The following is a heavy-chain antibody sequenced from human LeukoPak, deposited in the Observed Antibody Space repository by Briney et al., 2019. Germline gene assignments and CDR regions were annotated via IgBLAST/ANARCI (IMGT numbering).Heavy chain of an antibody. V-gene: IGHV1-18*01. CDR1: GYTFTSYG. CDR2: ISAYNGNT. Sequence: ASVKVSCKASGYTFTSYGVSWVRQAPGQGLECMGWISAYNGNTNYAQKLQGRVTMTTDTSTSTAYMELRSLRSDDTAVYYCARGGQLWLRYHFDYWGQGTLVTVSS. CDR3: ARGGQLWLRYHFDY. J-gene: IGHJ4*02. D-gene: IGHD5-18*01.